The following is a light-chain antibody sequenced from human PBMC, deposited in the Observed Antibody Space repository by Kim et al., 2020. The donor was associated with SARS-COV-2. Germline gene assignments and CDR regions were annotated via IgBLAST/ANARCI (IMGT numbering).Light chain of an antibody. V-gene: IGLV1-44*01. J-gene: IGLJ3*02. CDR1: SSNIGVNT. CDR2: SNN. CDR3: ATWDDSLDTWV. Sequence: GQRVTISCAGSSSNIGVNTVNWYQQLPGTAPKLLIYSNNQRPSGVPDRFSGSKSGTSASLAISGLQSEDEGDYYCATWDDSLDTWVFGGGTQLTVL.